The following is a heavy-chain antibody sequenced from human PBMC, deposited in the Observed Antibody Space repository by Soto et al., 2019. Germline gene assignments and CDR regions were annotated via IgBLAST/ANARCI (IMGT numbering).Heavy chain of an antibody. J-gene: IGHJ4*02. D-gene: IGHD3-22*01. CDR1: GGSLSSGSYY. CDR3: ARAQRDSTGYYTHY. V-gene: IGHV4-61*03. CDR2: IYYSGST. Sequence: QVQLQASGPGLVKASETLSLTCTVSGGSLSSGSYYWSWIRQPPGKGLEWIGYIYYSGSTKYKPSLASRVNISVDTTNNHFSLKLGSVTAADTDVYYCARAQRDSTGYYTHYLGQGTLVTVSS.